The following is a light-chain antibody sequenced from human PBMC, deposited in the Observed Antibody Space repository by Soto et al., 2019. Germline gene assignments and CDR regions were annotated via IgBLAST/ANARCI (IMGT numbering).Light chain of an antibody. V-gene: IGKV1-5*03. J-gene: IGKJ4*01. CDR2: KAS. CDR3: QQYARNPLT. CDR1: QSISSR. Sequence: DIQMTQSPSTLSASVGDRVTISCRASQSISSRLAWYQQKAGKAPKLLIYKASGLQSGVPSRFSGSGSGTEFTLIISSLQPDDFETYYCQQYARNPLTFGGGTKVDIK.